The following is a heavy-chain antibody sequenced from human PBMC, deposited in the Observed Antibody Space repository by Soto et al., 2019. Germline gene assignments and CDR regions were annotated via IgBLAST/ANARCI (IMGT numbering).Heavy chain of an antibody. D-gene: IGHD6-13*01. J-gene: IGHJ5*02. CDR2: INHSGST. Sequence: SETLSLTCAVYGGSFSGYYWSWIRQPPGKGLEWIGEINHSGSTNYNPSLKSRVTISVDTSKNQFSLKLSSVTAADTAVYYCARYERYNSSWYELGWFDPWGQGTLVTVSS. V-gene: IGHV4-34*01. CDR3: ARYERYNSSWYELGWFDP. CDR1: GGSFSGYY.